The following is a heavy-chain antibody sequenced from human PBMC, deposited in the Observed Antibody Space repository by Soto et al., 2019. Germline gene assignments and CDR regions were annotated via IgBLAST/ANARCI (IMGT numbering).Heavy chain of an antibody. CDR2: ISSSGSTI. V-gene: IGHV3-11*01. J-gene: IGHJ3*02. CDR3: ARSLYYYDSSGYYSGAFDI. CDR1: GFTFSDYY. Sequence: GGSLRLSCAASGFTFSDYYMSWIRQAPGKGLEWVSYISSSGSTIYYADSVKGRFTISRDNAKNSLYLQMNSLRAEDTAVYYCARSLYYYDSSGYYSGAFDIWCEGTMVTVSS. D-gene: IGHD3-22*01.